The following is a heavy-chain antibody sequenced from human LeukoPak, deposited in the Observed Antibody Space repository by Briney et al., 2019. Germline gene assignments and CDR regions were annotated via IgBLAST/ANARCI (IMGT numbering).Heavy chain of an antibody. CDR3: ARDPQWGSGWYGGAFDI. CDR1: GGTFSSYA. CDR2: IIPIFGIA. V-gene: IGHV1-69*04. D-gene: IGHD6-19*01. Sequence: ASVKVSCKASGGTFSSYAISWVRQAPGQGLEWMGRIIPIFGIANYAQKFQGRVTITADKSTSTAYMELSGLRSEDTAVYYCARDPQWGSGWYGGAFDIWGQGTMVTVSS. J-gene: IGHJ3*02.